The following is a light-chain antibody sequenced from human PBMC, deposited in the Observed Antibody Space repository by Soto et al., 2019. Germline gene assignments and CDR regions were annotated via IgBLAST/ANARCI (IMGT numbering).Light chain of an antibody. CDR2: DAS. J-gene: IGKJ5*01. CDR1: QRVYSSY. CDR3: HQYASSPIT. V-gene: IGKV3-20*01. Sequence: ILLTQSPGTLSLSPGERVTLSCRASQRVYSSYLAWYQQRPGQAPRLLFYDASIRATGIPDRFRGSGSGTDFSLTISRLEPEDFAVYYCHQYASSPITFGQGTRLEIK.